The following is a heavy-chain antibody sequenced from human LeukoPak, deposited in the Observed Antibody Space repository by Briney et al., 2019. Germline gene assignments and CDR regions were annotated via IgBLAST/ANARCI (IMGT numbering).Heavy chain of an antibody. CDR3: ARGSGYSYGFGFGP. V-gene: IGHV4-59*01. CDR1: GGSISSYY. CDR2: IYYSGST. D-gene: IGHD5-18*01. Sequence: PSETLSLTCTVSGGSISSYYWNWIRQPPGKGLEWIGYIYYSGSTNYNPSLKSRVTISVDTSKNQFSLKLSSVTAADTAVYYCARGSGYSYGFGFGPWGQGTLVTVSS. J-gene: IGHJ5*02.